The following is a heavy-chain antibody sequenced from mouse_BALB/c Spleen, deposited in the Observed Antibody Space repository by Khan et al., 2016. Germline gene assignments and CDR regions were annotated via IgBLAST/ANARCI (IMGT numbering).Heavy chain of an antibody. V-gene: IGHV3-8*02. D-gene: IGHD1-1*01. CDR2: ISYSGTT. CDR3: ARQDGSGYPFAY. Sequence: VQLKESGPSLVKPSQTLSLTCSVTGDSITSGYWNWIRKFPGNKFEYMGYISYSGTTFYSPSLKSRFSITRDTSKNQYYLQLNSVTPEDTATYYCARQDGSGYPFAYWGQGTLLTVSA. CDR1: GDSITSGY. J-gene: IGHJ3*01.